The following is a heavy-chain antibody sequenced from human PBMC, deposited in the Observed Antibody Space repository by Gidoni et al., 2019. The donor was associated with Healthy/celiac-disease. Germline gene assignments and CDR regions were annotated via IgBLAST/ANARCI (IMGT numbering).Heavy chain of an antibody. CDR2: ISGSGGST. J-gene: IGHJ4*02. Sequence: EVQLLESGGGLVQPGGSLRLSCAASGFTFSSYAMSWVRQAPGKGLEWVSAISGSGGSTYYADSVKGRFTISRDNSKNTLYLQMNSLRAEDTAVYYCAKDSSYSGSYLSSWTFDYWGQGTLVTVSS. CDR1: GFTFSSYA. V-gene: IGHV3-23*01. CDR3: AKDSSYSGSYLSSWTFDY. D-gene: IGHD1-26*01.